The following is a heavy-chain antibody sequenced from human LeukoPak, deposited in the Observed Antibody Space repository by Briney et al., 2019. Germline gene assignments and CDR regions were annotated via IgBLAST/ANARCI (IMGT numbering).Heavy chain of an antibody. CDR3: ARGLEYSSSSGLGGGY. D-gene: IGHD6-6*01. CDR1: GYTLTGYY. V-gene: IGHV1-2*02. CDR2: INPNCGGT. Sequence: ASVKVSCKASGYTLTGYYMHWVRQAPGQGLEWMGWINPNCGGTNYAQKFQGRVTMTRDTSISTAYMELSRLRSDDTAVYYCARGLEYSSSSGLGGGYWGQGTLVTVSS. J-gene: IGHJ4*02.